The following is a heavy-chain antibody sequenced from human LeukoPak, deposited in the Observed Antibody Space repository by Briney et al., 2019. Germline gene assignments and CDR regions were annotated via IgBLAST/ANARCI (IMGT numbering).Heavy chain of an antibody. V-gene: IGHV3-23*01. D-gene: IGHD3-22*01. CDR1: GFTFSSYA. CDR3: TTYYDSGPSKD. CDR2: ISGSGDST. J-gene: IGHJ4*02. Sequence: PGGSLRLSCAASGFTFSSYAMSWVRQAPGKGLEWVSTISGSGDSTYYADSVKGRFTISRDNSKNTLHLQMNSLRAEDTAMYCCTTYYDSGPSKDWGQGTLVTVSS.